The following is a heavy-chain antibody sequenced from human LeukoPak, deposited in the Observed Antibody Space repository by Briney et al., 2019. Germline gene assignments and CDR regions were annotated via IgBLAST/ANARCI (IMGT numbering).Heavy chain of an antibody. V-gene: IGHV7-4-1*02. CDR1: GYTSRNYA. CDR2: TDRNTGNP. CDR3: VRDVGNYDSRGYYLGWFDP. J-gene: IGHJ5*02. D-gene: IGHD3-22*01. Sequence: DSVKVSCKASGYTSRNYAINWVRQAPGQGLEWMGWTDRNTGNPTYAQGFTGRFVFSLDTSVTTAYLQISSLKAEDTAVYYCVRDVGNYDSRGYYLGWFDPWGQGTLVTVFS.